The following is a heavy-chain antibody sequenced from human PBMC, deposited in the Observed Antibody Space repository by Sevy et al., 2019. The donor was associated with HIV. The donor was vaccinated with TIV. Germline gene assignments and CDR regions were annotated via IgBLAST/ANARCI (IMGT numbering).Heavy chain of an antibody. CDR3: AKHCSHYFDNSGYGEAFDI. J-gene: IGHJ3*02. CDR2: IHHSGSA. V-gene: IGHV4-39*01. D-gene: IGHD3-22*01. Sequence: SETLSLSCSVSGASISSTIYYWAWIRQCPGKGLEWFGSIHHSGSAYYNLSLKSRVTISVDTSKNQFSLKMNSVTAADTAVYYCAKHCSHYFDNSGYGEAFDIWGQGTKVTVSS. CDR1: GASISSTIYY.